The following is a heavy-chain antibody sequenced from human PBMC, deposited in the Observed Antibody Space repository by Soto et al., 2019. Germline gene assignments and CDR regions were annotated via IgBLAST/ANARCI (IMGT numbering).Heavy chain of an antibody. V-gene: IGHV4-31*03. D-gene: IGHD1-26*01. CDR2: IYYSGST. J-gene: IGHJ5*02. CDR1: GGPISSGGYY. Sequence: SETLSLTCTVSGGPISSGGYYWSWIRQHPGKGLEWIGYIYYSGSTYYNPSLKSRVTISVDTSKNQFSLKLSSVTAADTAVYYCARDHGVGGNWFDPWGQGTLVTVSS. CDR3: ARDHGVGGNWFDP.